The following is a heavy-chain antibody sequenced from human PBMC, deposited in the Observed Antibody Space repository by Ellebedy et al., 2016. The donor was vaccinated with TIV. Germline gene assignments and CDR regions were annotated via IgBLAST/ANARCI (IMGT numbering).Heavy chain of an antibody. CDR3: AREGKRGYSFGYLDF. D-gene: IGHD5-18*01. V-gene: IGHV4-59*01. CDR2: MYYSGSS. Sequence: MPSETLSLTCTVSGGSIRNYYCTWIRQPPGKGLEWIGHMYYSGSSNYNPSLKSRVTMSIDTSKNQFSLKMSSVTAADTAVYYCAREGKRGYSFGYLDFWGQGILVTVSS. CDR1: GGSIRNYY. J-gene: IGHJ4*02.